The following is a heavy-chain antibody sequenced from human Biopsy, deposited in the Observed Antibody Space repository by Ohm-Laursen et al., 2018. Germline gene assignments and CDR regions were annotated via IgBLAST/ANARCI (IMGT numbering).Heavy chain of an antibody. V-gene: IGHV4-59*01. CDR3: ARVAGGYAYYYGMDV. J-gene: IGHJ6*02. CDR2: IYYSGST. CDR1: GGSISSDY. Sequence: SETLSFTCTVSGGSISSDYWSWIRQTPGKGLEWIGYIYYSGSTNYNPSLKSRVTISVDTSKNQFSLRLNSVTAADTAVYYCARVAGGYAYYYGMDVWGQGTTVIVSS. D-gene: IGHD5-12*01.